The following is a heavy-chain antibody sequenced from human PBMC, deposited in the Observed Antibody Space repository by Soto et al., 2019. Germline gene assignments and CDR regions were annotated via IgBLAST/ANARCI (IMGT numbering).Heavy chain of an antibody. V-gene: IGHV3-48*03. CDR2: ISSSGSTI. D-gene: IGHD3-22*01. CDR1: GFTCSSYE. J-gene: IGHJ4*02. Sequence: GGSLRLSCAASGFTCSSYEMNWVRQAPGKGLEWVSYISSSGSTIYYADSVKGRFTISRDNAKNSLYLQMNSLRAEDTAVYYCARVDSSGYYFPFDYWGQGTLVTVSS. CDR3: ARVDSSGYYFPFDY.